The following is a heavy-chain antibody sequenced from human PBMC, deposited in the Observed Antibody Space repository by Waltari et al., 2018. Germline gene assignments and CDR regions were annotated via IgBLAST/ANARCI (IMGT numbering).Heavy chain of an antibody. J-gene: IGHJ6*02. V-gene: IGHV4-4*07. CDR1: GGSITRDY. Sequence: QMQLQESGPGLVTPSETLSLICTVSGGSITRDYWSWIRQSAGKGLEWIGRISASGSTDYNPSLESRVTMSADTSKNHFSLTLTYVTAEDAAVYYCARDPVIRSAYHYYYYGMDVWGQGTTVTVS. CDR3: ARDPVIRSAYHYYYYGMDV. D-gene: IGHD3-16*01. CDR2: ISASGST.